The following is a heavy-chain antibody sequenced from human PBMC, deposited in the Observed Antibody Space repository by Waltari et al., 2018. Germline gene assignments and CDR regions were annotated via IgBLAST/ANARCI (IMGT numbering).Heavy chain of an antibody. CDR2: IDNSGST. V-gene: IGHV4-30-4*08. D-gene: IGHD6-19*01. CDR1: GGSVISGDYF. J-gene: IGHJ6*02. CDR3: GRMGVAVAGLFYYIVDV. Sequence: QVQLQESGPGLVKPSQTLSLTCSVSGGSVISGDYFWTWIRQPPGKGLEWIGYIDNSGSTHYNPSLRRRLSISGDPSKNQFSLKLNSVTAADTAVYYCGRMGVAVAGLFYYIVDVWGQGTTVTVAS.